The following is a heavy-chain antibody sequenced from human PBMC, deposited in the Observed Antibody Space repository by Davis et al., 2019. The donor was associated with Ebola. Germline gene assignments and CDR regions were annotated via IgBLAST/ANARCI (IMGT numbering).Heavy chain of an antibody. CDR2: IYYSGST. CDR3: ARQDYDFWSGYYSPNWFDP. V-gene: IGHV4-59*08. CDR1: GGSFSSYY. Sequence: SETLSLTCAVYGGSFSSYYWSWIRQPPGKGLEWIGYIYYSGSTNYNPSLKSRVTISVDTSKNQFSLKLSSVTAADTAVYYCARQDYDFWSGYYSPNWFDPWGQGTLVTVSS. J-gene: IGHJ5*02. D-gene: IGHD3-3*01.